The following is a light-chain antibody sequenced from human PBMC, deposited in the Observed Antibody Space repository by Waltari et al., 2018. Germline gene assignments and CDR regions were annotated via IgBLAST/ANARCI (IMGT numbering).Light chain of an antibody. CDR3: SSYTSSSTYVV. CDR2: DVS. V-gene: IGLV2-14*03. CDR1: TSDVGVYNY. J-gene: IGLJ2*01. Sequence: QSALTQPASVSGSPGQSITISCTGTTSDVGVYNYVSWYQQHPGKAPKLMIYDVSNRPSGVSNRFSGSKSGNTASLTISGLQAEDEADYYCSSYTSSSTYVVFGGGTKLTVL.